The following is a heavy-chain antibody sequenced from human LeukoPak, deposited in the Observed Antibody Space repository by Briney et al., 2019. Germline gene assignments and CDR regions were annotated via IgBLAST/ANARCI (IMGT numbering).Heavy chain of an antibody. CDR3: TSTGPQTGDRVDY. J-gene: IGHJ4*02. V-gene: IGHV4-61*02. Sequence: SQTLSLTCTVSGGSVSSGGYYWSWIRQPAGKGLEWIGRIYTSGSTNYNPSLKSRVTISVDTSKNQFSLKLSSVTAADTAVYYCTSTGPQTGDRVDYWGQGTLVTVSS. CDR2: IYTSGST. D-gene: IGHD7-27*01. CDR1: GGSVSSGGYY.